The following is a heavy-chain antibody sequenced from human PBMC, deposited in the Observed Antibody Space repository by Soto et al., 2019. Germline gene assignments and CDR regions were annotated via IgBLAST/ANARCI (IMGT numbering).Heavy chain of an antibody. CDR2: IYSSGGG. Sequence: QVQLQESGPGLVKPSETLSLTCTVSGGSIMNYHWTWMRQPPGKELEWIGYIYSSGGGNYSPSLKSRVSISVDTSKNQFSLKLTSVTDADTAIYYCVRHLRGASNAFDIWGQGTMVTVSS. J-gene: IGHJ3*02. CDR1: GGSIMNYH. CDR3: VRHLRGASNAFDI. V-gene: IGHV4-59*08.